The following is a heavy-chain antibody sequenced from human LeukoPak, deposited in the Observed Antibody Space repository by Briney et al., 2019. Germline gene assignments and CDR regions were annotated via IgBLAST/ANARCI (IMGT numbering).Heavy chain of an antibody. CDR3: ASGLRYFDFDY. D-gene: IGHD3-9*01. J-gene: IGHJ4*02. Sequence: GGSLRLSCAASGFTVSSNYMSWVRQAPGKGLEWVSVIYSGGSTYYADSVKGRFTIFRDNSKNTLYLQMNSLRAEDPAVYYCASGLRYFDFDYWGQGTLVTVSS. V-gene: IGHV3-53*01. CDR1: GFTVSSNY. CDR2: IYSGGST.